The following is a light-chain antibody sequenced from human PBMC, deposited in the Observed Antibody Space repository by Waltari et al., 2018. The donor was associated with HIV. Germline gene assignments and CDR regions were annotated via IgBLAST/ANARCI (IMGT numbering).Light chain of an antibody. CDR2: QNS. V-gene: IGLV3-1*01. CDR3: QAWDSGAAV. J-gene: IGLJ2*01. Sequence: SYQLTQPPSGSVSPGQTATSTCSGDKLGHKYAAWYQQKPGQSPVLVIYQNSKRPSGIPERFSGSNSGNTATLTISGAQAMDEADYYCQAWDSGAAVFGGGTKLTVL. CDR1: KLGHKY.